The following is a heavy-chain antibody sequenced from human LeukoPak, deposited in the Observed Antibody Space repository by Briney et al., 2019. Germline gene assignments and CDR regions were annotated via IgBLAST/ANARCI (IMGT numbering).Heavy chain of an antibody. V-gene: IGHV1-8*01. CDR1: GYTFTSYD. J-gene: IGHJ6*03. Sequence: GASVKVSCKXSGYTFTSYDINWVRQATGQGLEWMGWMNPNSGNTGYAQKFQGRVTMTRNTSISTAYMELSSLRSEDTAVYYCARGLLRRRITMVRGVIHYYMDIWGKGTTVTVSS. CDR2: MNPNSGNT. D-gene: IGHD3-10*01. CDR3: ARGLLRRRITMVRGVIHYYMDI.